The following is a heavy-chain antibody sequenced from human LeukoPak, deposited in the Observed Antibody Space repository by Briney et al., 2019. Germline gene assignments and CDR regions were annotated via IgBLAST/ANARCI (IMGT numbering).Heavy chain of an antibody. J-gene: IGHJ2*01. CDR2: IYPGDSDT. V-gene: IGHV5-51*01. D-gene: IGHD3-22*01. Sequence: GESLKISCEGSGYTFSNYWIAWVRQKPGKGLEWMGFIYPGDSDTRYSPSFEGQVTISADKSISTAYLQWSSLKASDTAMYYCARVPYSSGYYYDWYIDLWGRGTLVTVSS. CDR1: GYTFSNYW. CDR3: ARVPYSSGYYYDWYIDL.